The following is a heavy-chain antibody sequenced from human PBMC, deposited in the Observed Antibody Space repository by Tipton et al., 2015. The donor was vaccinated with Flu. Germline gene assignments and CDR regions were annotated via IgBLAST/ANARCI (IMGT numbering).Heavy chain of an antibody. CDR2: IYSSGST. D-gene: IGHD6-13*01. Sequence: TLSLTCTVSGDSISSYYWSWIRQPAGKGLEWIGRIYSSGSTNYNPSLKSRVTMSVDTSKNQFSLKLNSVAAADTAVYYCARLAALNWFDPWGQGTLVTVSS. CDR3: ARLAALNWFDP. V-gene: IGHV4-4*07. J-gene: IGHJ5*02. CDR1: GDSISSYY.